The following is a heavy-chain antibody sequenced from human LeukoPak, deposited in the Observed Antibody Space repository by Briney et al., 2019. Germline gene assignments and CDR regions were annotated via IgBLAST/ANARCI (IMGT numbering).Heavy chain of an antibody. V-gene: IGHV1-69*04. CDR2: IIPILGIA. CDR3: ARDGYNTNFDY. J-gene: IGHJ4*02. D-gene: IGHD5-24*01. Sequence: GASVKVSCKASGGTFSSYAISWVRQAPGQGLEWMERIIPILGIANYAQKFQGRVTITADKSTSTAYMELSSLRSEDTAVYYCARDGYNTNFDYWGQGTLVTVSS. CDR1: GGTFSSYA.